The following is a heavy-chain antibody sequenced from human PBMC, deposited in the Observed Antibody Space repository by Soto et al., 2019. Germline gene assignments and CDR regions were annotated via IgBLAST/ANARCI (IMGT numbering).Heavy chain of an antibody. CDR3: ARPNFAAAGRVAYYYYGMDV. CDR1: GFTFSSYA. J-gene: IGHJ6*02. V-gene: IGHV3-30-3*01. CDR2: ISYDGSNK. Sequence: PGGSLRLSYAASGFTFSSYAMHWVRQAPGKGLEWVAVISYDGSNKYYADSVKGRFTISRDNSKNTLYLQMNSLRAEDTAVYYCARPNFAAAGRVAYYYYGMDVWGQGTTVTVSS. D-gene: IGHD6-13*01.